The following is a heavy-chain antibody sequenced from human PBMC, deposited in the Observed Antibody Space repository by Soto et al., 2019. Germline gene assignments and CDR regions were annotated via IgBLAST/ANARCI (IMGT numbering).Heavy chain of an antibody. CDR3: ARYLDYGMDV. CDR2: INHSGST. J-gene: IGHJ6*02. Sequence: QVQLQQWGAGLLKPSETLSLTCAVYGGSFSGYYWSWIRQPPGKGLEWIGEINHSGSTNYNPSLKSHVPISVDTSKNQFSLKLSSVTAADTAVYYCARYLDYGMDVWGQGTTVTVSS. CDR1: GGSFSGYY. V-gene: IGHV4-34*01.